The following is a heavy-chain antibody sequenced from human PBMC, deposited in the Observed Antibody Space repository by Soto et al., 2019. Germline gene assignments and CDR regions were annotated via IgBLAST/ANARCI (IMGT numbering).Heavy chain of an antibody. CDR3: AKGYCSGGSCFSRFDP. CDR2: ISGSGGST. V-gene: IGHV3-23*01. D-gene: IGHD2-15*01. Sequence: EVQLLESGGGLVQPGGSLRLSCAASGFTFSSYAMSWVRQAPGKGLEWVSAISGSGGSTYYADSVKGRFTISRDNSKNTLYLQMNSVRAEDTAVYYCAKGYCSGGSCFSRFDPWGQGTLVTVSS. CDR1: GFTFSSYA. J-gene: IGHJ5*02.